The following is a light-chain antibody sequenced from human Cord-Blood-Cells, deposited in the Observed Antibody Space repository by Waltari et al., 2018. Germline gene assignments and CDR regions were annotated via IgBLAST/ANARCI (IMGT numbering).Light chain of an antibody. CDR3: CSYAGSSTFYV. V-gene: IGLV2-23*01. CDR1: SSVVGSYNL. J-gene: IGLJ1*01. Sequence: QSALTQPASVSGSPGQSITISCTGTSSVVGSYNLVSWYQQHPGKAPKLMIYEGSKRTSGVSNRFSGSKTGNPASLTISGLQAEDEADYYCCSYAGSSTFYVFGTGTKVTVL. CDR2: EGS.